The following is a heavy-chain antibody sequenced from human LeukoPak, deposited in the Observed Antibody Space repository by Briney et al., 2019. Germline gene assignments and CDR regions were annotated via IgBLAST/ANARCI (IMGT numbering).Heavy chain of an antibody. V-gene: IGHV4-59*02. CDR1: GDSVTTYY. CDR2: IYYSGSA. Sequence: SETLSLTCTVSGDSVTTYYWSWIRQPPGKGLEWLGYIYYSGSATYNPSLKSRVTISVDTSKNQFSLKLSSVTAADTAVYYCARDGSNWSNDYYHGVDVWGQGTTVIVSS. J-gene: IGHJ6*02. CDR3: ARDGSNWSNDYYHGVDV. D-gene: IGHD4-11*01.